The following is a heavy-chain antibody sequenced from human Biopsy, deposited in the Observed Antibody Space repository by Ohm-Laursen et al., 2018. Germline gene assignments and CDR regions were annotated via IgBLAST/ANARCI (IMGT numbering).Heavy chain of an antibody. V-gene: IGHV3-23*01. D-gene: IGHD2-2*02. CDR1: GFSFDNYA. Sequence: LSLTCAASGFSFDNYAMNWVRQALGKGLEWVSTISGSGGSTYYADSVKGRFTISRDASKNTLYLLMNSLRAEDTAMYYCAKGGYCTTTSCYMDVDYWGQGTLVTVSS. CDR2: ISGSGGST. J-gene: IGHJ4*02. CDR3: AKGGYCTTTSCYMDVDY.